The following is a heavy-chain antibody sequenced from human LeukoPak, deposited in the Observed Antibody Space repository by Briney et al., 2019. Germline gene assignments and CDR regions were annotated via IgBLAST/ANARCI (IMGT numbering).Heavy chain of an antibody. CDR1: GYTFSSYG. CDR3: ARATGSETSYYF. J-gene: IGHJ4*02. Sequence: GASVKVSCKASGYTFSSYGISWVRQAPGQGLEWMGWISAYNGNTNYAQKLQGRVTMTTDTSTNTAYMELRSLRSDDSAVYYCARATGSETSYYFWGQGTLVTVSS. D-gene: IGHD3-10*01. CDR2: ISAYNGNT. V-gene: IGHV1-18*01.